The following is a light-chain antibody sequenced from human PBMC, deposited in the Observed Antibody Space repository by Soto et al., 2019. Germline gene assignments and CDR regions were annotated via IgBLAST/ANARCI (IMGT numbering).Light chain of an antibody. CDR3: QQRNNWPRT. CDR2: GAS. Sequence: EIVMTQSPATLSVSPGERATLSCRASQSISSNLAWYQQKPGQAPRLLIYGASSRATGIPDRFSGSGFGTDFTLTISRLEPEDFALYYCQQRNNWPRTFGQGTKV. V-gene: IGKV3D-15*01. J-gene: IGKJ1*01. CDR1: QSISSN.